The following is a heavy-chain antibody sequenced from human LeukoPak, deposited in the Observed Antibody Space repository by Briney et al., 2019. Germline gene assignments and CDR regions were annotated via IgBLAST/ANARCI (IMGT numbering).Heavy chain of an antibody. D-gene: IGHD4-23*01. CDR2: IWYDGSNK. J-gene: IGHJ6*02. CDR3: ARSLTTVVPAYYYYYGMDV. CDR1: GFTFSSYG. V-gene: IGHV3-33*01. Sequence: GGSLRLSCAASGFTFSSYGMHWVRQAPGKGLEWVAVIWYDGSNKYYADSVKGRFTISRDNSKNTLYLQMNSLRAEDTAVYYCARSLTTVVPAYYYYYGMDVWGQGTTVTVSS.